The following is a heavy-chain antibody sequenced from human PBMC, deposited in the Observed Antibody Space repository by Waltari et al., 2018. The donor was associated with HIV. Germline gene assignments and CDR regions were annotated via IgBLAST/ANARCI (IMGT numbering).Heavy chain of an antibody. Sequence: EVQLAESGGGLVQPGGSLNVSCEVSGLAFSRYGMSWVRQAPGKGPEWVANINENGDEKYHVDSMKGRFVISRDNTKQSLYLEMKNPRVEDTAVYYCVRGSGSFWGQGTLVTVSS. V-gene: IGHV3-7*04. CDR3: VRGSGSF. CDR1: GLAFSRYG. D-gene: IGHD2-15*01. J-gene: IGHJ4*02. CDR2: INENGDEK.